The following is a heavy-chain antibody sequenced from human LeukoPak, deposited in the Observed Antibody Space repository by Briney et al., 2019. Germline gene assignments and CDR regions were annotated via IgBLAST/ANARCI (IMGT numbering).Heavy chain of an antibody. CDR1: GFTFSSCG. J-gene: IGHJ3*02. D-gene: IGHD1-26*01. V-gene: IGHV3-30*02. Sequence: QAGGSLRLSCAASGFTFSSCGMHWVRRAPGKGLEWVAFIRYDGSNKYYADSVKGRFTISRDNSKNTLYLQMNSRRAEDTAVYYCAKTLRELSGGAFDIWGQGTMVTVSS. CDR2: IRYDGSNK. CDR3: AKTLRELSGGAFDI.